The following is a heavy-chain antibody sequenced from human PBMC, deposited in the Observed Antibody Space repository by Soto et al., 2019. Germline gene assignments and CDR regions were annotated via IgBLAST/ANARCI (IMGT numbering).Heavy chain of an antibody. CDR3: AREVFGVVTDNNWFDP. Sequence: EVQLVESGGSLVQPGGSLRLSCAASGFTVSSNYMSWVRQAPGKGLEWVSVIYSGGSTYYADSVKGRFTISRDNSTNTLYLQMISRRAEDTAVDYCAREVFGVVTDNNWFDPWGQGTLVTVSS. V-gene: IGHV3-66*01. D-gene: IGHD3-3*01. CDR1: GFTVSSNY. CDR2: IYSGGST. J-gene: IGHJ5*02.